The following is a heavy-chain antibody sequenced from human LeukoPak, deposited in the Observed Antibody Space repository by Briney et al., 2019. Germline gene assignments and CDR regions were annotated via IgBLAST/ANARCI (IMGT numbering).Heavy chain of an antibody. D-gene: IGHD5-18*01. CDR3: ASGYSYGAFDI. CDR2: IYYSGST. J-gene: IGHJ3*02. CDR1: GGSISSSSYY. Sequence: PSETLSLTCTASGGSISSSSYYWGWIRQPPGKGLEWIGSIYYSGSTYYNPSLKSRVTISVDTSKNQFSLKLSSVTAADTAVYYCASGYSYGAFDIWGQGTMVTVSS. V-gene: IGHV4-39*01.